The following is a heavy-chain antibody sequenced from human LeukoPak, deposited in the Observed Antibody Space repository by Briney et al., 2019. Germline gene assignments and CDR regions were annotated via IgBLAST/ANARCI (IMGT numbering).Heavy chain of an antibody. CDR1: GFTFTYFG. V-gene: IGHV3-30*02. D-gene: IGHD3-10*01. CDR2: IRYDGSDK. Sequence: PGGSLRLSCAVSGFTFTYFGIHWVRQAPGKGLEWVAFIRYDGSDKNYADSVKGRFTISRDNAKNSLYVQMNSLRAEDTAVYYCARGTPARSGSYAAFDYWGQGTLVTVSS. CDR3: ARGTPARSGSYAAFDY. J-gene: IGHJ4*02.